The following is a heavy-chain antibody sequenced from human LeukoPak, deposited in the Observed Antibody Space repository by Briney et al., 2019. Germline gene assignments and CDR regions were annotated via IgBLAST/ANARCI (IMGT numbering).Heavy chain of an antibody. CDR2: ISSGGSYI. CDR3: AKSLIVDDILTGYSYYYGMDV. J-gene: IGHJ6*02. CDR1: GFTFSHYS. V-gene: IGHV3-21*04. Sequence: GGSLRLSCAASGFTFSHYSMNWVRQAPGKGLEWVSSISSGGSYIHYADSVKGRFTISRDNAKNSVYLQMNSLRAEDTAVYYCAKSLIVDDILTGYSYYYGMDVWGQGTTVTVSS. D-gene: IGHD3-9*01.